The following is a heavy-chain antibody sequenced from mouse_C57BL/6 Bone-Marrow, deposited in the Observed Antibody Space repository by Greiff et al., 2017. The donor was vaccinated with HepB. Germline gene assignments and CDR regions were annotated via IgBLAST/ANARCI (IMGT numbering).Heavy chain of an antibody. J-gene: IGHJ2*01. V-gene: IGHV1-64*01. D-gene: IGHD1-1*01. CDR1: GYTFTSYW. CDR3: ARGTTVPFFDY. CDR2: IHPNSGST. Sequence: VQLQQSGAELVKPGASVKLSCKASGYTFTSYWMHWVKQRPGQGLEWIGMIHPNSGSTNYNEKFKSKATLTVDKSSSTAYMQLSSLTSEDSAVYYCARGTTVPFFDYWGQGTTLTVSS.